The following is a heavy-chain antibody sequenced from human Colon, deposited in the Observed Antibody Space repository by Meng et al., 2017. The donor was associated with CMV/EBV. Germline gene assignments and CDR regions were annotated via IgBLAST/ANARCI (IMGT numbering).Heavy chain of an antibody. CDR2: IQPGVSET. CDR3: ARQKFSCRSTRCPFEY. D-gene: IGHD2-2*01. V-gene: IGHV5-51*01. J-gene: IGHJ4*02. Sequence: GESLKISCKGSGYSFTNYWIGWVRQMPGKGLEWMGIIQPGVSETTYSPSFQGQVTISADRSLSTAYLQWSSLKASDTATYYCARQKFSCRSTRCPFEYWGQGTLVTVSS. CDR1: GYSFTNYW.